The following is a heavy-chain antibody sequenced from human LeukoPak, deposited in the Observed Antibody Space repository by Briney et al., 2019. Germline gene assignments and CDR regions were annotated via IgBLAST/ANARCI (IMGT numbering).Heavy chain of an antibody. D-gene: IGHD3-10*01. CDR3: ARDFPPTTYYYGSGSHRDYFDY. J-gene: IGHJ4*02. CDR2: INPNSGGT. CDR1: GYTFTSYY. V-gene: IGHV1-2*02. Sequence: ASVTVSCKASGYTFTSYYMHWVRQAPGQGLEWMGWINPNSGGTNYAQKFQGRVTMTRDTSISTAYMELSRLRSDDTAVYYCARDFPPTTYYYGSGSHRDYFDYWGQGTLVTVSS.